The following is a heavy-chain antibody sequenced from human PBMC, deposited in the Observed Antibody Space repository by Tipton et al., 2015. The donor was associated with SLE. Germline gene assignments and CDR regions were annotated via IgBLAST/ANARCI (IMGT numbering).Heavy chain of an antibody. CDR3: ARLGGYYDSSGYSYYFDY. Sequence: TLSLTCSVSGYSISSGFYWGWLRPSPGKGLEWIGSIYHSGSTQYNPSLKSRVTISVDTSKNQFSLKLSSVTAADTAVYYCARLGGYYDSSGYSYYFDYWGQGALVTVSS. D-gene: IGHD3-22*01. CDR1: GYSISSGFY. V-gene: IGHV4-38-2*01. J-gene: IGHJ4*02. CDR2: IYHSGST.